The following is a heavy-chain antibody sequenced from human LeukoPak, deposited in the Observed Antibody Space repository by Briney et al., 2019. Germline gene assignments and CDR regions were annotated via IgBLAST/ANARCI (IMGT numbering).Heavy chain of an antibody. CDR1: GGSISSGGYY. J-gene: IGHJ2*01. CDR3: VRVSRAARKGYFDL. CDR2: IYYSGST. V-gene: IGHV4-31*03. D-gene: IGHD6-6*01. Sequence: PSQTLSLTCTVSGGSISSGGYYWSWIRQHPGKGLEWIGYIYYSGSTYYNPSLKSRVTISVDTSKNQYSLKLSSVTAADTAVYYCVRVSRAARKGYFDLWGRGTLVTVSS.